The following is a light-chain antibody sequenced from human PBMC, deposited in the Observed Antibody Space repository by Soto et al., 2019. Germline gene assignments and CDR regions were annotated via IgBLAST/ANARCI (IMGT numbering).Light chain of an antibody. CDR2: AAS. CDR1: QSVSSTY. Sequence: EIVVTQSPGTLALSPGERATLSCRASQSVSSTYLAWYQQKPGQAPRLLIYAASSRAPGIPDRFSGSGSGTDFTLTISRLGPEDFAVYFCQQYDGSPLTFGGGTKVDIK. CDR3: QQYDGSPLT. V-gene: IGKV3-20*01. J-gene: IGKJ4*01.